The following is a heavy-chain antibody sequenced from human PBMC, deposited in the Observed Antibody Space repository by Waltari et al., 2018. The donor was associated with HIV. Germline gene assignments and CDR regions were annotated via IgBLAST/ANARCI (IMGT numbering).Heavy chain of an antibody. CDR1: GGSFSGHY. CDR2: IDHSGST. J-gene: IGHJ4*02. D-gene: IGHD6-13*01. Sequence: QVQLQQWGAGLLKPSETLSLTWAVYGGSFSGHYGSWSRQPPGKGLEWIGEIDHSGSTNYIPSLKSRVTISLDTSQNHFSLKLNSVTAADTAIYYCARGPAVPGYSTRWTDPLDFWGQGTLVAVSS. V-gene: IGHV4-34*01. CDR3: ARGPAVPGYSTRWTDPLDF.